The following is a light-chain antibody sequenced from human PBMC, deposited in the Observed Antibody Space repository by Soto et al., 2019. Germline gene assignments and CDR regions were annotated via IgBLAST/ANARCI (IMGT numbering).Light chain of an antibody. Sequence: EILMTQSPATLSVSPGERATLSCRASQSVSNNLAWYQQKPGQAPRLLIYAESSRPAGIPARFSGSGSGTEFTLTINSLQSEDFAVYYCQQYNNWPPAWTFGQGTKVEI. CDR3: QQYNNWPPAWT. J-gene: IGKJ1*01. CDR1: QSVSNN. V-gene: IGKV3-15*01. CDR2: AES.